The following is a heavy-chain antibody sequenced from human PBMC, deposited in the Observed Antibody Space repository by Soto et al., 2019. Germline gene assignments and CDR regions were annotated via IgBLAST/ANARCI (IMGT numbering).Heavy chain of an antibody. CDR3: ARDADPSSWFDP. CDR1: GGSISSSSYY. J-gene: IGHJ5*02. V-gene: IGHV4-39*02. Sequence: QLQLQESGPGLVKPSETLSLTCTVSGGSISSSSYYWGWIRQPPGKGLEWIGSIYYSGSTYYNPSLKSGVTISVDTSKNQFSLKLSSVTAADTAVYYCARDADPSSWFDPWGQGTLVTVSS. CDR2: IYYSGST. D-gene: IGHD6-6*01.